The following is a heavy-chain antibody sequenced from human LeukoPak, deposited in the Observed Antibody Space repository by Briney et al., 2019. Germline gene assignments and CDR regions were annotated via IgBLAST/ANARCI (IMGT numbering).Heavy chain of an antibody. CDR1: GFTFSSYG. CDR3: ARDKGYSSSWYIY. J-gene: IGHJ4*02. D-gene: IGHD6-13*01. Sequence: GGSLRLSCAASGFTFSSYGMHWVRQAPGKGLEWVAVISYDGSNKYYADSVKGRFTISRDNSKNTLYLQMNSLRAEDTAVYYCARDKGYSSSWYIYWGQGTLVTVSS. V-gene: IGHV3-30*03. CDR2: ISYDGSNK.